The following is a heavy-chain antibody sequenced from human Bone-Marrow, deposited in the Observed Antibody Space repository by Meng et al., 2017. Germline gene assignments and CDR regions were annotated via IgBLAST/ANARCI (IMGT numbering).Heavy chain of an antibody. CDR1: GFTFSSYA. D-gene: IGHD6-19*01. J-gene: IGHJ4*02. Sequence: QVELVESGGGGVQPGRSLRLSCAASGFTFSSYAMHWVRQAPGKGLEWVAVISYDGSNKYYADSVKGRFTISRDNSKNTLYLQMNSLRAEDTAVYYCARDRAPYSSGLIDYWGQGTLVTVSS. CDR2: ISYDGSNK. CDR3: ARDRAPYSSGLIDY. V-gene: IGHV3-30*01.